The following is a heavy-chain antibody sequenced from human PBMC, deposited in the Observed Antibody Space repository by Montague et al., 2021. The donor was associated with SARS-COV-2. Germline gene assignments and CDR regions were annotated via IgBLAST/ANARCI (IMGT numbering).Heavy chain of an antibody. D-gene: IGHD1-1*01. CDR1: GASVSSYY. J-gene: IGHJ5*02. V-gene: IGHV4-59*02. CDR3: ASGTRRTYTFDP. Sequence: SETLSLTCSVPGASVSSYYWAWIRQPPGKGLEWIGYIYYNGTTNYNPSFVSRVAISLDSSKTLLYLRLPSVTAADTGSYYCASGTRRTYTFDPWGQGTLVPVSS. CDR2: IYYNGTT.